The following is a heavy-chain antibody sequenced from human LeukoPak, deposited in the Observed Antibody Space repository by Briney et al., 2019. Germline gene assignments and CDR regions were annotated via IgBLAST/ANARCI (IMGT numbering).Heavy chain of an antibody. V-gene: IGHV3-7*05. D-gene: IGHD2-21*02. CDR1: EFAFSSYW. CDR3: ATYCGGDCYSPHDAFDN. Sequence: GGSLRLSCVVSEFAFSSYWMTWVRQAPGKGLEWVANIKQDGSARYYADSVKGRFTISRDNAKNSLYLQMNSLRAEDTARYYCATYCGGDCYSPHDAFDNWGQGTMVTVSS. J-gene: IGHJ3*02. CDR2: IKQDGSAR.